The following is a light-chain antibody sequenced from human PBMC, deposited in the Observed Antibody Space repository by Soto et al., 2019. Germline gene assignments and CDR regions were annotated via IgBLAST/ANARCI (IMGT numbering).Light chain of an antibody. V-gene: IGKV3-20*01. CDR2: GAS. CDR1: QSVSSSY. Sequence: EIVLTQSPGTLSLSPGERATLSCRASQSVSSSYLAWYQQKPGQAPMRLIYGASSRATGIPDRFSGSGSGTDFTLTISRLEPEDCAVYYCQQYGSSPPYTFGQGTKLEIK. CDR3: QQYGSSPPYT. J-gene: IGKJ2*01.